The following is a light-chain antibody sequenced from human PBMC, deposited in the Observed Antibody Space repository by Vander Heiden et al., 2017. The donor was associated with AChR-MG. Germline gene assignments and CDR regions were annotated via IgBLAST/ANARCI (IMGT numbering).Light chain of an antibody. CDR2: GAS. CDR3: QQSYTATWT. Sequence: DIPMTQSPSSLSASVGDRVTITCRASQSITSYLNWYQQKPGKAPKLLIYGASSLQSGVPSRFSGSGYGTDFTLTISSLQPEDFATYYCQQSYTATWTFGQGTKVEIK. CDR1: QSITSY. J-gene: IGKJ1*01. V-gene: IGKV1-39*01.